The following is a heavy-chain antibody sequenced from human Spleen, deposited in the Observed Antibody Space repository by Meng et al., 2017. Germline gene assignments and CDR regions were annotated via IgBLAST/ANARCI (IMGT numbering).Heavy chain of an antibody. J-gene: IGHJ4*02. CDR3: ARDLFTGNSGGFIGDY. Sequence: GESLKISCAASGFTFSSYAMHWVRQAPGKGLEWVVVISYDGSNKYYADSVKGRFTISRDNSKNTLYLQMNSLRAEDTAVYYCARDLFTGNSGGFIGDYWGQGTLVTVSS. V-gene: IGHV3-30*07. D-gene: IGHD4-23*01. CDR1: GFTFSSYA. CDR2: ISYDGSNK.